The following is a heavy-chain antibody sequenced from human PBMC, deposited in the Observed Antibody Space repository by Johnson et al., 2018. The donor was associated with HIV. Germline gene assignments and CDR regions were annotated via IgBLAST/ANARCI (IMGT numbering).Heavy chain of an antibody. CDR1: GFTFDDYG. CDR2: INWNGGST. V-gene: IGHV3-20*04. D-gene: IGHD1-1*01. CDR3: ARDRYPPYDAFDM. Sequence: VQLVESGGGVVRPGGSLRLSCAASGFTFDDYGMSWVRQAPGKGLEWVSGINWNGGSTGYADSVKGRFTISSDNAKRSLYLQMNSLRVEDTALFFCARDRYPPYDAFDMWGQGTMVTVAS. J-gene: IGHJ3*02.